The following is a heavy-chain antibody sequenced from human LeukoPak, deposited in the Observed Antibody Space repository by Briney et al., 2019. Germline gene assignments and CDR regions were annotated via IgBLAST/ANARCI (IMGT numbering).Heavy chain of an antibody. J-gene: IGHJ4*02. D-gene: IGHD5-12*01. V-gene: IGHV3-23*01. CDR3: GKDRYSGYDHDY. Sequence: GSLRLSCAASGFTFSSFAMTWVRQAPGKGLEWVSSITGSHGPTYNTDSVKGRFTISRDNSQNTLYLQMNSLRAEDTAVYYCGKDRYSGYDHDYWGQGTLVTVSS. CDR1: GFTFSSFA. CDR2: ITGSHGPT.